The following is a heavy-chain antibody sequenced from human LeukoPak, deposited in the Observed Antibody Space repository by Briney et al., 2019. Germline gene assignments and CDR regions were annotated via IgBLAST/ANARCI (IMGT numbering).Heavy chain of an antibody. V-gene: IGHV4-59*01. CDR2: IYYSGST. CDR1: GGSISSYY. CDR3: ARGRSGYDRGSYYYYMDV. J-gene: IGHJ6*03. Sequence: SETLSLTXTVSGGSISSYYWSWIGQPPGKGLEWIGYIYYSGSTNYNPSLKSRVTISVDTSKNQFSLKLSSVTAADTAVYYCARGRSGYDRGSYYYYMDVWGKGTTVTVSS. D-gene: IGHD5-12*01.